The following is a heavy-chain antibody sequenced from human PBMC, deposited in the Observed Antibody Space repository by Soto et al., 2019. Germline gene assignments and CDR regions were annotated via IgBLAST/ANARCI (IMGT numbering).Heavy chain of an antibody. CDR2: VNSKSGGT. D-gene: IGHD5-12*01. CDR3: ARGHGPTGYSAKWYDFDS. CDR1: GYTFTDYY. J-gene: IGHJ4*02. V-gene: IGHV1-2*02. Sequence: ASVKVSCKTSGYTFTDYYLHWVRQAPGQGLEGMGWVNSKSGGTNYAQKFQGRVSMTRDTSLNTAYMDLNSLPSADTAVYYCARGHGPTGYSAKWYDFDSWGQGTRVTVSS.